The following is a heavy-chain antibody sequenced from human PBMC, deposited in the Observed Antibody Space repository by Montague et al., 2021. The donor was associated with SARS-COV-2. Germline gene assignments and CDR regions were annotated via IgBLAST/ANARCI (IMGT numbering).Heavy chain of an antibody. V-gene: IGHV4-61*02. CDR1: GGSISSGSYY. D-gene: IGHD3-22*01. Sequence: TLSLTCTVSGGSISSGSYYWSWIRQPAGKGLEWIGRIYTSGSTNYNPSLKSRVTISVDTSKNQFSLKLSSVTAADTAVSYCARAKGSRYYYDSSGYYRDRGCYYDYGVDVWGQGTTVTVSS. CDR2: IYTSGST. J-gene: IGHJ6*02. CDR3: ARAKGSRYYYDSSGYYRDRGCYYDYGVDV.